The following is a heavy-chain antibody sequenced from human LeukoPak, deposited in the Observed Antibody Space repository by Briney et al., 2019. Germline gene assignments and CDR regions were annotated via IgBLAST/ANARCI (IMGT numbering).Heavy chain of an antibody. CDR3: ATALRYFEGDY. D-gene: IGHD3-9*01. CDR1: GYTFTGYY. Sequence: AASVKVSCKASGYTFTGYYMHWVRQAPGQGLEWMGWMNPNSGNTGYAQKFQGRVTMTRNTSISTAYMELSSLRSEDTAVYYCATALRYFEGDYWGQGTLVTVSS. J-gene: IGHJ4*02. CDR2: MNPNSGNT. V-gene: IGHV1-8*02.